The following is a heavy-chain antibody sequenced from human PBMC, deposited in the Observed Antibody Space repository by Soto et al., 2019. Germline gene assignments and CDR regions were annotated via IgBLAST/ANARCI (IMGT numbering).Heavy chain of an antibody. Sequence: WESLKISCKGSGYSFTSYWIGWVRQMPGKGLEWMGIIYPGDSDTRYSPSFQGQVTISADKSISTAYMQWSSLKASDTAMYYCARHSASSGWPIDYWGQGTLVTVSS. J-gene: IGHJ4*02. CDR3: ARHSASSGWPIDY. D-gene: IGHD6-19*01. CDR1: GYSFTSYW. CDR2: IYPGDSDT. V-gene: IGHV5-51*01.